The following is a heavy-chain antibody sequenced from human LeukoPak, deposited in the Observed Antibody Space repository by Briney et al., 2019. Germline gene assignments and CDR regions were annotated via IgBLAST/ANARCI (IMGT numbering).Heavy chain of an antibody. CDR1: GGSISSYY. J-gene: IGHJ5*02. CDR2: IYYSGST. CDR3: ARTAPDDDYGDYGGWFDP. D-gene: IGHD4-17*01. V-gene: IGHV4-59*01. Sequence: SETLSLTCTVSGGSISSYYWSWIRQPPGKGLEWIGYIYYSGSTSYNPSLKSRVTISVDTSKNQFSLKLSSVTAADTAVYYCARTAPDDDYGDYGGWFDPWGQGTLVTVSS.